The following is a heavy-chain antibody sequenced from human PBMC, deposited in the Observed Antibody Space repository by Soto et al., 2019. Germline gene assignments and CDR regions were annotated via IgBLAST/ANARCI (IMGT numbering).Heavy chain of an antibody. CDR1: GYTLIELS. Sequence: QVQLVQSGAEVKKPGASVTVSCKFSGYTLIELSIHWVRQAPGKGLEWRGGFDPEGGERVYAQKFQGRVTMTEDTSTDTASMELSSRRSEDTAVYYCAAMTTVVTPTFDYWGQGTLVTVSS. CDR3: AAMTTVVTPTFDY. J-gene: IGHJ4*02. V-gene: IGHV1-24*01. D-gene: IGHD4-17*01. CDR2: FDPEGGER.